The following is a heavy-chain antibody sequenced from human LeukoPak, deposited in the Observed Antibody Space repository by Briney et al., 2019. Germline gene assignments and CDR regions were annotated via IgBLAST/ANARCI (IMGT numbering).Heavy chain of an antibody. D-gene: IGHD3-16*01. CDR1: GYTFTAYY. Sequence: GASVTVSCKASGYTFTAYYLYWVRQAPGQGLEWIGWIYPASGGTNYAQKFQGRVTMTRDTSITTAYMELSRLRSDDTAVYYCARVGGQYWFDPWGQGTLVTVSS. V-gene: IGHV1-2*02. CDR3: ARVGGQYWFDP. J-gene: IGHJ5*02. CDR2: IYPASGGT.